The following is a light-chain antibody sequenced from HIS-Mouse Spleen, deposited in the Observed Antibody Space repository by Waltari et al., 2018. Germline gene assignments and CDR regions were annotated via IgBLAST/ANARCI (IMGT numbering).Light chain of an antibody. J-gene: IGLJ3*02. CDR2: DVS. CDR1: RSYVGGYNY. Sequence: QSALTQPASVSGSPGQSITIPCTGTRSYVGGYNYVPWYQQHPGKAPNLMIYDVSNRPSGVSNRFSGSKSGNTASLTISGLQAEDEADYYCSSYTSSSTLGVFGGGTKLTVL. V-gene: IGLV2-14*03. CDR3: SSYTSSSTLGV.